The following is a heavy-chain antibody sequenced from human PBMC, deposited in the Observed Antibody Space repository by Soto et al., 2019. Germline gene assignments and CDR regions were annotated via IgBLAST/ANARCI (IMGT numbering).Heavy chain of an antibody. CDR3: ARDGRARDCSGGTCHFRSSWFDP. D-gene: IGHD2-15*01. J-gene: IGHJ5*02. V-gene: IGHV1-2*02. CDR2: INPNSGGA. Sequence: QVQMVQSGAEVKKPGASVKVSCKASGYTFTDHYIHWVRQAPGQGLEWMGWINPNSGGANFAQKFQGRVSLSRDTSCSTAYMQLRRLMSDDTAVYYCARDGRARDCSGGTCHFRSSWFDPWGQGTLVTVSS. CDR1: GYTFTDHY.